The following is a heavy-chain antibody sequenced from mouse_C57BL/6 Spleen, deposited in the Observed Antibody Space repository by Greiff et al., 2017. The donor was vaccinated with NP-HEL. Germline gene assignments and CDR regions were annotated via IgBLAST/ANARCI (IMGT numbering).Heavy chain of an antibody. J-gene: IGHJ1*03. V-gene: IGHV1-22*01. CDR1: GYTFTDYN. CDR2: INPNNGGT. CDR3: ARFCYCGRGGSCCDV. D-gene: IGHD1-1*01. Sequence: SGPELVKPGASVKMSCKASGYTFTDYNMHWVKQSHGKSLEWIGYINPNNGGTSYNQKFKGKATLTVNKSSSTAYMELRRLTSEDSAVYYCARFCYCGRGGSCCDVWGTGTTVTVSS.